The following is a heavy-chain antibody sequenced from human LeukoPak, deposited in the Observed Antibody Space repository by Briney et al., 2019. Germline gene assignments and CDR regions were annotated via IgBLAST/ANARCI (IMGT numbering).Heavy chain of an antibody. Sequence: PGGSLRLSCAASGFTFSSYAMHWVRQAPGKGLEWVAVISYDGSNKYYADSVKGRFTISRDNSKNTLYLQMNSLRAEDTAVYYCARNYDFWSANTPLGAFDIWGRGTMVTVSS. CDR1: GFTFSSYA. V-gene: IGHV3-30-3*01. D-gene: IGHD3-3*01. CDR3: ARNYDFWSANTPLGAFDI. CDR2: ISYDGSNK. J-gene: IGHJ3*02.